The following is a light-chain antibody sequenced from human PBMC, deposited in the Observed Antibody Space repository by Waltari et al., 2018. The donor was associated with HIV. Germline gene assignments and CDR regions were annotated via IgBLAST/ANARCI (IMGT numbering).Light chain of an antibody. CDR2: EVT. CDR1: SSDVGNYNL. J-gene: IGLJ3*02. V-gene: IGLV2-23*02. CDR3: FSYVGSSLWV. Sequence: QSVLTQPASVSRSPGQSITISCTGTSSDVGNYNLVSWYQQHPGKAPKLIIYEVTERPSGVSNRFSGFKSATTASLTISGVQAEDEADYYCFSYVGSSLWVFGGGTKLTVL.